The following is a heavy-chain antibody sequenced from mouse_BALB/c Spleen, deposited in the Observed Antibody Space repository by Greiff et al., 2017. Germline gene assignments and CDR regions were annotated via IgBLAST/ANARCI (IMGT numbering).Heavy chain of an antibody. Sequence: QVQLQQSGAELVRPGVSVKISCKGSGYTFTDYAMHWVKQSHAKSLEWIGVISTYYGDASYNQKFKGKATMTVDKSSSTAYMELARLTSEDSAVYYCARSGRLLGYAMDYWGQGTSVTVSS. D-gene: IGHD3-2*02. J-gene: IGHJ4*01. CDR2: ISTYYGDA. CDR3: ARSGRLLGYAMDY. CDR1: GYTFTDYA. V-gene: IGHV1S137*01.